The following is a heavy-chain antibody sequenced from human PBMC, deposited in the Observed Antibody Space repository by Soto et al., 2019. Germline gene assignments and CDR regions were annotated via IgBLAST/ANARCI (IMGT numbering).Heavy chain of an antibody. Sequence: SETLSLTCTVSGGSISNYYWSWIRQSAEKRLEWIGRVSPTGSSYYNPSLKSRVTISVDTSKNQVSLNLTSVTAADTAVYYCARGVPAAGTDWFDPWGQGTLVTVSS. V-gene: IGHV4-4*07. CDR2: VSPTGSS. J-gene: IGHJ5*02. CDR3: ARGVPAAGTDWFDP. D-gene: IGHD6-13*01. CDR1: GGSISNYY.